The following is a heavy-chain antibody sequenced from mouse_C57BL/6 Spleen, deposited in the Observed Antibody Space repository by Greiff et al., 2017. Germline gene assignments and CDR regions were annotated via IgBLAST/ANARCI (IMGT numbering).Heavy chain of an antibody. V-gene: IGHV1-39*01. CDR1: GYSFTDYN. CDR3: ARGDYEVTYGYFDV. CDR2: INPNYGTT. J-gene: IGHJ1*03. D-gene: IGHD2-4*01. Sequence: EVKLQESGPELVKPGASVKISCKASGYSFTDYNMNWVKQSNGKSLEWIGVINPNYGTTSYNQKFKGKATLTVDQSSSTAYMQLNSLTSEDSAVYYCARGDYEVTYGYFDVWGTGTTVTVSS.